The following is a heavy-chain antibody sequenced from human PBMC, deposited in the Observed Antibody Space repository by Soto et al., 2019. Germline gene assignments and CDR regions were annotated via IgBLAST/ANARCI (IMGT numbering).Heavy chain of an antibody. CDR1: GVSISSLTYY. J-gene: IGHJ4*02. CDR2: VYFRENT. V-gene: IGHV4-39*01. Sequence: SETLSLTCTVSGVSISSLTYYWGWIRQPPGKGLEWIGSVYFRENTYYNPSLKSRVTISIDTSKNRFSLNLSSVTAADTAVYYCARPSLGYCRGSSCYPTVLFDSWGQGVLVTVSS. CDR3: ARPSLGYCRGSSCYPTVLFDS. D-gene: IGHD2-15*01.